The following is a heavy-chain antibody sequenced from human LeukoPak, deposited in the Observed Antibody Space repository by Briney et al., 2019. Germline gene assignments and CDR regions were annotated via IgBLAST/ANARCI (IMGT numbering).Heavy chain of an antibody. D-gene: IGHD3-10*01. CDR3: TKASLAFGTKYFDP. CDR1: GYTFTSYY. V-gene: IGHV1-46*01. CDR2: INPSGGST. Sequence: ASVKVSCKASGYTFTSYYMHWVRQAPGQGLEWMGIINPSGGSTSYAQKFQGRVTMTRVTSITTAYMELRSLRSDDTAVYYCTKASLAFGTKYFDPWGQGTLVTVSS. J-gene: IGHJ5*02.